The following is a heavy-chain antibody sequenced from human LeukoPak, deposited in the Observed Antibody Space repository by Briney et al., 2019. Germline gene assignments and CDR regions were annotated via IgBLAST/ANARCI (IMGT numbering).Heavy chain of an antibody. V-gene: IGHV4-61*08. CDR3: ARAGSDYDSSGYVDY. J-gene: IGHJ4*02. D-gene: IGHD3-22*01. CDR1: GGSISSGDYY. CDR2: IYYSGST. Sequence: PSETLSLTCTVSGGSISSGDYYWSWIRQPPGKGLEWIGYIYYSGSTNYNPSLKSRVTISVDTSKNQFSLKLSSVTAADTAVYYCARAGSDYDSSGYVDYWGQGTLVTVSS.